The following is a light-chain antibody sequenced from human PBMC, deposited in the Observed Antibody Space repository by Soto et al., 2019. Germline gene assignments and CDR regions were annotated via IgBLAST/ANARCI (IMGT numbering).Light chain of an antibody. Sequence: VQLTQSTSTLSASVGDSVTITCRASQGISSWLAWYQQKPGKAPKLLIYAASSLQSGVPSRFSGSGSGTEFTLTISSLQSEDFAFYYCQQYHNWPYTLGQGTKVDIK. CDR3: QQYHNWPYT. CDR1: QGISSW. V-gene: IGKV1-12*01. CDR2: AAS. J-gene: IGKJ2*01.